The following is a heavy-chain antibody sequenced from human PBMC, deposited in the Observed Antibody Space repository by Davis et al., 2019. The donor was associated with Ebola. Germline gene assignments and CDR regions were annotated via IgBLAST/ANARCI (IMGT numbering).Heavy chain of an antibody. D-gene: IGHD3-10*01. J-gene: IGHJ4*02. CDR2: MSPNSGDT. CDR1: GYTFTSYY. V-gene: IGHV1-8*01. Sequence: ASVKVSCKASGYTFTSYYINWVRQAPGRGLEWMGWMSPNSGDTGHAQEFQGRVTMTSDNSINVAFKELSSLKPEDTAVYYCAGSTPGSSHLDFWGQGTQVTVSS. CDR3: AGSTPGSSHLDF.